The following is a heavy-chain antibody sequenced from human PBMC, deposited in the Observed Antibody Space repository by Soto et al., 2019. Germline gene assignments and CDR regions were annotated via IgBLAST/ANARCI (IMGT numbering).Heavy chain of an antibody. Sequence: QVQLVESGGGVVQTGRSLRLSCATSGFSFSNYAMSWVRQAPGKGLEWVAFLSFDERRKYYADSVKGRFTISRDTSAXXLXXQMNTRRPEDTALYYGARAGLSGFNKDWYGPWLASWGQGTLVSVSS. CDR3: ARAGLSGFNKDWYGPWLAS. CDR2: LSFDERRK. J-gene: IGHJ5*01. V-gene: IGHV3-30*14. D-gene: IGHD3-9*01. CDR1: GFSFSNYA.